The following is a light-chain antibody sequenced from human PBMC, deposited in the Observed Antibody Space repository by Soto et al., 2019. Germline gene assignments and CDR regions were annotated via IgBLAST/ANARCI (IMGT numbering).Light chain of an antibody. V-gene: IGLV1-44*01. Sequence: QSALTQPPSASGTPGQRLTISCSGSSSNIGSKTVNWYQQLPGTAPKLLIYTNDRRPSGVPDRFSASKSGTSASLAISGLQSEDEADYFCAAWDDSLNVLFGGGTKLTVL. J-gene: IGLJ2*01. CDR2: TND. CDR3: AAWDDSLNVL. CDR1: SSNIGSKT.